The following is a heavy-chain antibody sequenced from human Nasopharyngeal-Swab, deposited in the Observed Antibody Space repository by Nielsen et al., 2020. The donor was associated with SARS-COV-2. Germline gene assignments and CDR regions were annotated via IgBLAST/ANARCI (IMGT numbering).Heavy chain of an antibody. CDR3: ARDLSYYDSVGAFDI. J-gene: IGHJ3*02. D-gene: IGHD3-22*01. Sequence: WIRQPPGKGLEWVAVIWYDGSNKYYADSVKGRFTISRDNSKNTLHLQMNSLRAEDTAVYYCARDLSYYDSVGAFDIWGQGTMVTVSS. CDR2: IWYDGSNK. V-gene: IGHV3-33*01.